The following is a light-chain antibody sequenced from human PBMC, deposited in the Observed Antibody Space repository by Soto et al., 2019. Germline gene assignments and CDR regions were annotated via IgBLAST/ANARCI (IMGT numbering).Light chain of an antibody. CDR2: DVS. Sequence: QSVLTQPASVSGSPGQSITISCAGTSSDVGGYNYVSWYQQHPGKAPKLMIYDVSNRPSGVSNRFSASKSGNTASLTISGLQAEDEAVYYCSSYTSSSTPVFGTGTKVTV. CDR3: SSYTSSSTPV. V-gene: IGLV2-14*03. J-gene: IGLJ1*01. CDR1: SSDVGGYNY.